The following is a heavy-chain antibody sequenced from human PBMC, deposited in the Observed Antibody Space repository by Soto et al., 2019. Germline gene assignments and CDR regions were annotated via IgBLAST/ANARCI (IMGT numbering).Heavy chain of an antibody. CDR1: GFSLSTSGVG. CDR2: IYWDDDK. Sequence: QITLKESGPRLVKPTQTLTLTCTFSGFSLSTSGVGVGWIRQPPGKALEWLALIYWDDDKRYSPSLKSRLTITKDTSKNPVVLTMTNMDPMDTATYYCAHRLLVWFGGMDAFDIWGQGTMVTFSS. V-gene: IGHV2-5*02. D-gene: IGHD3-10*01. CDR3: AHRLLVWFGGMDAFDI. J-gene: IGHJ3*02.